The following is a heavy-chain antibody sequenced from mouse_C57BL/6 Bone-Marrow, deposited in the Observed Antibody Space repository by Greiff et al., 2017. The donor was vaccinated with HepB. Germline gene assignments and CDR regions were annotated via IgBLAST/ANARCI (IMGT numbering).Heavy chain of an antibody. Sequence: EVQLVESGPGLVKPSQSLSLTCSVTGYSITSGYYWNWIRQFPGNKLEWMGYISYDGSNNYNPSLKNRISITRDTSKNQFFLKLNSVTTEDTATYYCARGLRRGWFAYWGQGTLVTVSA. CDR1: GYSITSGYY. CDR2: ISYDGSN. CDR3: ARGLRRGWFAY. D-gene: IGHD2-4*01. V-gene: IGHV3-6*01. J-gene: IGHJ3*01.